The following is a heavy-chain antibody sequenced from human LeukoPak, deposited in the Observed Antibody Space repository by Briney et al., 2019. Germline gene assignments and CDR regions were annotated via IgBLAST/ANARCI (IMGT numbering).Heavy chain of an antibody. CDR3: ARHCTSTSCYDY. CDR1: GSTFSSNW. D-gene: IGHD2-2*01. V-gene: IGHV3-74*01. CDR2: INHDRSST. Sequence: GESLRLSCAASGSTFSSNWMHWVPQAPGKGLVWVSRINHDRSSTSYADSVKGRFTISRDNAKNTLYLQMNSLRAEDTALYFCARHCTSTSCYDYWGQGTLVTVSS. J-gene: IGHJ4*02.